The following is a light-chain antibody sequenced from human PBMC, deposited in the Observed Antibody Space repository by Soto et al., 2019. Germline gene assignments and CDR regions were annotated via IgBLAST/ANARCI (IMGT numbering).Light chain of an antibody. CDR1: QSVRSTH. J-gene: IGKJ4*01. CDR3: QQYYNWPLT. V-gene: IGKV3D-15*01. Sequence: EIVLTQSPGTLSLSPGERATLSCRASQSVRSTHLAWYQLKPGQAPRLFIYGASSRATGIPARFSGSGSGTEFTLTISSLQSEDFAVYYCQQYYNWPLTFGGGTKVDNK. CDR2: GAS.